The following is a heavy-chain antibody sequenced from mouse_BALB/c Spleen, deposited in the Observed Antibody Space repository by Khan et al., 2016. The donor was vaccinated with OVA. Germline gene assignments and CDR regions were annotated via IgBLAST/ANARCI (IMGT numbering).Heavy chain of an antibody. CDR3: ARNSYMCAFTY. D-gene: IGHD1-3*01. CDR1: GFSLTTYG. J-gene: IGHJ3*01. Sequence: QVQLKQSGPGLVRPSQTLSITCTVSGFSLTTYGVHWVRQSPGKGLEWLGVIRSAGKTDYNAAFISRQSITKDNSQSQVFFKMNSLQADDAAMYYCARNSYMCAFTYWGQGTLVTVSA. V-gene: IGHV2-2*01. CDR2: IRSAGKT.